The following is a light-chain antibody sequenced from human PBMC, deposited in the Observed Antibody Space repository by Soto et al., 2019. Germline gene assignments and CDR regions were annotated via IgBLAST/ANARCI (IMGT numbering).Light chain of an antibody. CDR3: QQSYSTPPT. V-gene: IGKV1-39*01. CDR1: QSISNY. CDR2: AAS. Sequence: DIQMTQSPSSLSASVGDRVTITCRASQSISNYLNWYQQKPGKAPKLLMFAASSLQSGVPSRFSGSGSGTDLPLTISSLQPEDFATYYCQQSYSTPPTFGQGTKVEIK. J-gene: IGKJ1*01.